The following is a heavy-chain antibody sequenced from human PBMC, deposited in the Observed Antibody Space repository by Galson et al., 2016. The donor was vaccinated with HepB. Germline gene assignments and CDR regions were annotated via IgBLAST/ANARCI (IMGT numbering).Heavy chain of an antibody. V-gene: IGHV3-21*01. Sequence: SLRLSCAASGFSFSGYTMNWVRQAPGKGLEWVSSISRTSSYIYYADSVKGRCTISRDNARNSLYLQMNSLRAEDTAVYYCAREHAADTFSFGMDVWGQGTTVTVSS. J-gene: IGHJ6*02. CDR2: ISRTSSYI. D-gene: IGHD2/OR15-2a*01. CDR1: GFSFSGYT. CDR3: AREHAADTFSFGMDV.